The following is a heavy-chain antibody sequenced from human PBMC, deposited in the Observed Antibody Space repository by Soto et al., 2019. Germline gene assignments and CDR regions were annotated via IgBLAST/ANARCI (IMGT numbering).Heavy chain of an antibody. CDR3: AHSRPPRLLDY. D-gene: IGHD6-6*01. CDR2: IYWDDDK. V-gene: IGHV2-5*02. CDR1: GFSLSTSGVG. Sequence: QITLKVSGPPLVKPTQTLTLTCTFSGFSLSTSGVGVGWIRQPPGKALEWLALIYWDDDKRYSSSLNSRLTITKDTSKNQVVLTMTNMDPVDTATYYCAHSRPPRLLDYWGQGTLVTVSS. J-gene: IGHJ4*02.